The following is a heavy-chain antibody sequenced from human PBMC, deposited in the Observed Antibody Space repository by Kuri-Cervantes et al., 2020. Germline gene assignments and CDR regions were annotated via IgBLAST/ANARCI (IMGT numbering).Heavy chain of an antibody. CDR1: GGSVSSRSYF. J-gene: IGHJ5*02. CDR3: APFNTYYDILTGYWENWFDP. V-gene: IGHV4-39*07. CDR2: IYYSGST. Sequence: ESLKISCTVSGGSVSSRSYFWSWIRQPPGKGLEWIGSIYYSGSTYYNPSLKSRVTISVDTSKNQFSLKLSSVTAADTAVYYCAPFNTYYDILTGYWENWFDPWGQGTLVTVSS. D-gene: IGHD3-9*01.